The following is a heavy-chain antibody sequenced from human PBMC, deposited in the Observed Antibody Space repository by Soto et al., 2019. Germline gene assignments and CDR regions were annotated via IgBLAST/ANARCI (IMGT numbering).Heavy chain of an antibody. V-gene: IGHV4-30-4*01. J-gene: IGHJ3*02. D-gene: IGHD3-16*01. CDR3: ARLSSRMINAFDI. CDR1: GGSISSGDYY. CDR2: IYYSGST. Sequence: TLSLTCTVSGGSISSGDYYWSWIRQPPGKGLEWIGYIYYSGSTYYNPSLKSRVTISVDTSKNQFSLKLSSVTAADTAVYYCARLSSRMINAFDIWGQGTMVTVS.